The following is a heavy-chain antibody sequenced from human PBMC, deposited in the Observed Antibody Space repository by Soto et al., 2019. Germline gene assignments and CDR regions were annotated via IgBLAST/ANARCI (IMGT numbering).Heavy chain of an antibody. CDR3: AKDYDILTGHYYYGMDV. J-gene: IGHJ6*02. CDR1: GFTFSSYG. V-gene: IGHV3-30*18. CDR2: ISYDGSNK. Sequence: PGGSLRLSCAASGFTFSSYGMHWVRQAPGKGLEWVAVISYDGSNKYYADSVKGRFTISRDNSKNTLYLQMSSLRAEDTAVYYCAKDYDILTGHYYYGMDVWGQGTTVTVSS. D-gene: IGHD3-9*01.